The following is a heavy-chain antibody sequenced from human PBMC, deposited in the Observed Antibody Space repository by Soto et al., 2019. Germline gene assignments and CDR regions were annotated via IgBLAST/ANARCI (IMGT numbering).Heavy chain of an antibody. CDR3: ASCRAAALYYFDY. D-gene: IGHD2-15*01. CDR1: GFTFRSYG. J-gene: IGHJ4*02. Sequence: QAQLVESGGGVVQPGKSLRLSCAASGFTFRSYGMHWVRQVPGKGLEWVAVIWYDGSNEYYADSVKGRFAVSRDNSRDTLYLQMNSLRDEDTGMYYCASCRAAALYYFDYWGQGALVTVSS. V-gene: IGHV3-33*01. CDR2: IWYDGSNE.